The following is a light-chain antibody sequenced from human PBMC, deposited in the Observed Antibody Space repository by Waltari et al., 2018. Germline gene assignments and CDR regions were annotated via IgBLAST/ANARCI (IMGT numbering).Light chain of an antibody. Sequence: QSVLTQPPSVSAAPGQKVPISCSGSSSNIGNNYVSCYQQLPGTAPKLIIYENNKRPAGIPDRFSGSKSGTSATLGITGLQTGDEADYYCGTWDSSLSDWVFGGGTKLTVL. CDR1: SSNIGNNY. V-gene: IGLV1-51*01. CDR3: GTWDSSLSDWV. CDR2: ENN. J-gene: IGLJ3*02.